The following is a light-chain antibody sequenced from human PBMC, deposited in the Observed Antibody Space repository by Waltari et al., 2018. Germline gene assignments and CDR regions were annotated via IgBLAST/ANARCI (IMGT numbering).Light chain of an antibody. V-gene: IGLV2-14*01. CDR1: SSDVGGYNY. J-gene: IGLJ2*01. CDR2: DVS. CDR3: SSYTSSSTVV. Sequence: QSALTQPASVSGSPGQSITISCTGTSSDVGGYNYVSWYQQHPGKAPKLGIYDVSKRPSGVSNRFSGSKSGNTASLTISGLQAEDEADYYCSSYTSSSTVVFGGGTKLTVL.